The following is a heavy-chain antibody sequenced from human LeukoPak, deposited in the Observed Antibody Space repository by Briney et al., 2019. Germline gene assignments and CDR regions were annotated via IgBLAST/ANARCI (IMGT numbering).Heavy chain of an antibody. V-gene: IGHV4-4*09. CDR2: IHSNGYT. J-gene: IGHJ5*02. CDR3: TKREGPMSGSYDYFDP. D-gene: IGHD1-26*01. Sequence: SETLSLTCTVYGGSISGYYWSWIRQPPGQGLEWIAYIHSNGYTNYNPSLKSRVTISVDTSKNQFSLRVTSVTAADTAMYYCTKREGPMSGSYDYFDPWGQGTLVTVS. CDR1: GGSISGYY.